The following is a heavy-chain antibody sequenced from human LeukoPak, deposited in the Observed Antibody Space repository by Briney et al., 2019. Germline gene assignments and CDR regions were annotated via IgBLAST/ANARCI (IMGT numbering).Heavy chain of an antibody. D-gene: IGHD3-3*01. CDR2: IYSSGST. CDR1: GGSIRSSHHY. CDR3: ARDRITIFGVVTQDDAFDI. V-gene: IGHV4-39*07. Sequence: SETLSLTCAVSGGSIRSSHHYWGWIRQPPGKGLEWIGTIYSSGSTYYNPSLKSRVTISVDTSKNQFSLKLSSVTAADTAVYYCARDRITIFGVVTQDDAFDIWGQGTMVTVSS. J-gene: IGHJ3*02.